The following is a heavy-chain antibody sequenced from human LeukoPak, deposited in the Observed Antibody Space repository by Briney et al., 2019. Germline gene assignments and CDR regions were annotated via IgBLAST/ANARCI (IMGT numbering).Heavy chain of an antibody. J-gene: IGHJ4*02. V-gene: IGHV3-9*03. CDR2: ISWNSGSI. D-gene: IGHD2-15*01. CDR3: AKGGYCSGGSCYFDY. CDR1: GFTFDDYA. Sequence: GGSLRLSCAASGFTFDDYAMHWVRQAPGKGLEWVSGISWNSGSIGYADSVKGRFTISRDNAKNSLYLQMNSLRAEGMALYYCAKGGYCSGGSCYFDYWGQGTLVTVSS.